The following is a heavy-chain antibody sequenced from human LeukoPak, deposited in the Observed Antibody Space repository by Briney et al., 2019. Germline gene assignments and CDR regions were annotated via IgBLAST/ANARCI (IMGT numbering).Heavy chain of an antibody. CDR3: ARGYNWNDARTFDI. J-gene: IGHJ3*02. Sequence: SETLSLTCTVSGGSVSSGSYYWSWIRQPPGKGLEWIGYIYYSGSTNYNPSLESRVTISVDTSKNQFSLKLSSVTAADTAVYYCARGYNWNDARTFDIWGQGTMVTVSS. CDR1: GGSVSSGSYY. CDR2: IYYSGST. V-gene: IGHV4-61*01. D-gene: IGHD1-20*01.